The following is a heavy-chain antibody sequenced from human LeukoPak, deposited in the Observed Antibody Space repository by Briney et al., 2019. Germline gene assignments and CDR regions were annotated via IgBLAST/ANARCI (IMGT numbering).Heavy chain of an antibody. Sequence: GGPLRLSCAASGFTFSSYGMLWVREAPGKSREGVAVIWYEGGNKYYADSVKGRFTISRDNSKNTLYLQMNSLRAEDTAVYYCARDPDIVLMVSPPGALLHNWFDPWGQGTLVTVSS. CDR1: GFTFSSYG. J-gene: IGHJ5*02. CDR2: IWYEGGNK. V-gene: IGHV3-33*01. CDR3: ARDPDIVLMVSPPGALLHNWFDP. D-gene: IGHD2-8*01.